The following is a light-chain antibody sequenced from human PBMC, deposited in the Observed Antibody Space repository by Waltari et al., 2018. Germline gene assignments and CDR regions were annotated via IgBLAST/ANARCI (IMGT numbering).Light chain of an antibody. CDR3: QQYDNPPFT. J-gene: IGKJ3*01. CDR1: QDISNY. Sequence: DIQMTQSPSSLSASVGDRVTITCQASQDISNYLNWYQQKPGKAPKLLNYDASNLETGVPSRFSGSGSGTDFTFTISSLQPEDIATYYCQQYDNPPFTFGPGTKVDIK. CDR2: DAS. V-gene: IGKV1-33*01.